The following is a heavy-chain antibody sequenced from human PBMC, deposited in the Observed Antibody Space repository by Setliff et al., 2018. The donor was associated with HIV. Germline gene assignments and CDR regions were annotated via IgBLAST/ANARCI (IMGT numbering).Heavy chain of an antibody. J-gene: IGHJ4*02. CDR2: VNPSDGST. V-gene: IGHV1-46*01. D-gene: IGHD4-4*01. CDR1: GGTFSNYA. Sequence: ASVKVSCKASGGTFSNYAISWVRQAPGQGLEWMEIVNPSDGSTSNSQKFQGRVTMTRDTSTSTVYMEVNSLRSEDTAVYFCARTSSALTTRGEYYFDYWGQGTLVTVSS. CDR3: ARTSSALTTRGEYYFDY.